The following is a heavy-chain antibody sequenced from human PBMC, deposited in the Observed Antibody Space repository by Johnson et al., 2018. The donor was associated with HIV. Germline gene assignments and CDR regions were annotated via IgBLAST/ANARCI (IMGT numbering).Heavy chain of an antibody. CDR1: GFTFSSYA. V-gene: IGHV3-30*04. CDR2: ISYDGSNK. Sequence: QVQLVESGGGVVQPGRSLRLSCAASGFTFSSYAMHWVRQAPGKGLAWVAVISYDGSNKYYADSVKGRFTISRDNSKNTLYLQLNRLRVEDTALYYGTSEQSRSGMVDAFDIWGQGTMVTVSS. D-gene: IGHD3-10*01. J-gene: IGHJ3*02. CDR3: TSEQSRSGMVDAFDI.